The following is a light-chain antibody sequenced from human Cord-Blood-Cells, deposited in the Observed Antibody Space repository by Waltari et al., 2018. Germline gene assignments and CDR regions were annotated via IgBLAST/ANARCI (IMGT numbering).Light chain of an antibody. Sequence: EIVMTQSPTLSVSPGERATLSCRASQSVSSNLAWYQQKPGQAPRLLIYGASTRATGIPARFSGSGSGTEFTLTISSLQSEDFAVYYCQQYNNWPPLTFGGGTKVEIK. J-gene: IGKJ4*01. V-gene: IGKV3-15*01. CDR3: QQYNNWPPLT. CDR2: GAS. CDR1: QSVSSN.